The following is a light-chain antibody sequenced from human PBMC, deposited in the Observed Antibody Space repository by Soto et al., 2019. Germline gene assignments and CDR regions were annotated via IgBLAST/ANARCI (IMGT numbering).Light chain of an antibody. V-gene: IGLV2-14*01. CDR1: SSDVGGYNY. CDR2: EVS. Sequence: QSALTQPASVSGSPGQSITISCTGTSSDVGGYNYVSWYQQHPGKAPKLMIYEVSNRPSGVSDRFSGSKSGTTASLTIYGLQAEDEADYYCSSYTSSSAWVFGGGTQLTVL. J-gene: IGLJ3*02. CDR3: SSYTSSSAWV.